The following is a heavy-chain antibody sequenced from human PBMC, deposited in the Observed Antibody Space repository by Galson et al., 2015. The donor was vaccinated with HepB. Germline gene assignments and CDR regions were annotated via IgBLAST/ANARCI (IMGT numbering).Heavy chain of an antibody. D-gene: IGHD5-24*01. V-gene: IGHV3-30*18. CDR1: GFTFSSYA. CDR3: AKDRPANTEDGCYYYFDV. J-gene: IGHJ6*03. Sequence: SLRLSCAASGFTFSSYAMHWVRQAPGKGLEWVAVISYDGSNKYYADSVKGRFTISRDNSKNTLYLQMNSLRAEDTAGYYCAKDRPANTEDGCYYYFDVWGKGTTVTVSS. CDR2: ISYDGSNK.